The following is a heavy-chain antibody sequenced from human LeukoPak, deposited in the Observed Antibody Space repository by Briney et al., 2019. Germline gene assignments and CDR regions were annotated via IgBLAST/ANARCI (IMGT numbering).Heavy chain of an antibody. CDR1: SGSISNYD. D-gene: IGHD6-13*01. J-gene: IGHJ4*02. CDR2: IYTSGST. Sequence: SQTLSLTCTVSSGSISNYDWSWLRQPAGKGLEWIGRIYTSGSTNYNPSLKSRVTMSVDTSKNQFSLKLSSVTAADTAVYYCASGRSSSWCDYWGQGTLVTVSS. V-gene: IGHV4-4*07. CDR3: ASGRSSSWCDY.